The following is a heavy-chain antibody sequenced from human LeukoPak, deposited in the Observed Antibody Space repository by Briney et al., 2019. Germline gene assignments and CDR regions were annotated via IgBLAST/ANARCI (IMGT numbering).Heavy chain of an antibody. CDR2: ISYDGSNK. Sequence: GGSLRLSCAASGFTFSSYAMHWVRQAPGKGLEWVAVISYDGSNKYYADSVKGRFTISRDNSKNTLYLQMNSLRAEDTAVYYCARGSGYSGYRASFDYWGQGTLVTVSS. J-gene: IGHJ4*02. CDR1: GFTFSSYA. D-gene: IGHD5-12*01. V-gene: IGHV3-30*04. CDR3: ARGSGYSGYRASFDY.